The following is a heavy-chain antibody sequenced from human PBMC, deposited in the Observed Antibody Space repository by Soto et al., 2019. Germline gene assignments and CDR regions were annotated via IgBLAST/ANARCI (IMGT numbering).Heavy chain of an antibody. CDR3: ARALIQLWPHYYYGMDV. D-gene: IGHD5-18*01. CDR1: GGSISSGDYY. CDR2: IYYSGTT. Sequence: LSLTCTVSGGSISSGDYYWSWIRQPPGKGLEWIGYIYYSGTTYYNPSLKSRVTISADTSKNQFSLKVSSVTAADTAVYYCARALIQLWPHYYYGMDVWGQGTTVTVSS. V-gene: IGHV4-30-4*01. J-gene: IGHJ6*02.